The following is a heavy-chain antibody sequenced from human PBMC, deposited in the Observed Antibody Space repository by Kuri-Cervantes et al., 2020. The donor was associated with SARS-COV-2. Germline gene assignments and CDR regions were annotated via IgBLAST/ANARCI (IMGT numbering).Heavy chain of an antibody. V-gene: IGHV3-53*01. CDR1: GFTVSGIY. Sequence: LSLTCAASGFTVSGIYMSWVRQAPGKGLEWVSVIYSGGSTYYAESVKGRFTISRDNSKNTLYLQMNSLRAEDTAVYYCARVLTRDIVVVPAASREYYYYGMDVWGQGTTVTVSS. J-gene: IGHJ6*02. D-gene: IGHD2-2*01. CDR3: ARVLTRDIVVVPAASREYYYYGMDV. CDR2: IYSGGST.